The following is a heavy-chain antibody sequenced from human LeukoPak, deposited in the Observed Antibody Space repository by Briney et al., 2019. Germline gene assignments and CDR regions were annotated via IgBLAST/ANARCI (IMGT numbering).Heavy chain of an antibody. V-gene: IGHV1-2*02. CDR3: ARAYPGIAAAGTWYYYYYYYMDV. D-gene: IGHD6-13*01. Sequence: GASVKVSCKASGYTFTGYYMHWVRQAPGQGLEWMGWINPNSGGTNYAQKSQGRVTMTRDTSISTAYMELSRLRSDDTAVYYCARAYPGIAAAGTWYYYYYYYMDVWGKGTTVTVSS. CDR1: GYTFTGYY. J-gene: IGHJ6*03. CDR2: INPNSGGT.